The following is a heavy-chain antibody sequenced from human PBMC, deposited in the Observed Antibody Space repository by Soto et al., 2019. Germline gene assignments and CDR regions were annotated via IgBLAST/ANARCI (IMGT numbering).Heavy chain of an antibody. CDR3: ARGGLAAAGTGRPAFDI. Sequence: QVQLQQWGAGLLKPSETLSLTCAVYGGSFSGYYWSWIRQPPGKGLEWIGEINHSGSTNYNPSLKSRVTISVDTAKNQFSLKLSSVTAADTAVYYCARGGLAAAGTGRPAFDIWGQGTMVTVSS. V-gene: IGHV4-34*01. CDR1: GGSFSGYY. D-gene: IGHD6-13*01. CDR2: INHSGST. J-gene: IGHJ3*02.